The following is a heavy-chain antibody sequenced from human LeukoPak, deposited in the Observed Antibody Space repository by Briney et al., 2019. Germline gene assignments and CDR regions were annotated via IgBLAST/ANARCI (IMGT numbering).Heavy chain of an antibody. V-gene: IGHV1-2*02. Sequence: GASVKVSCKASGYTFSDCYIHWVRQAPGQGLEWMGWINPNSGGTNYAQKFQGRVTMTRDTSISTAYMEVSRLRSGDTAVYYCASEGSDYWGQGPLVTVSS. CDR1: GYTFSDCY. CDR3: ASEGSDY. J-gene: IGHJ4*02. CDR2: INPNSGGT.